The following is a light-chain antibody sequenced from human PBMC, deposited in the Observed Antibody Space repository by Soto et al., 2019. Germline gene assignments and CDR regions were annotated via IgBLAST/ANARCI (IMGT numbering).Light chain of an antibody. CDR3: RQYGVSLRT. J-gene: IGKJ1*01. V-gene: IGKV3-20*01. CDR1: QSVSANY. Sequence: EIVLTQSQGPLSLSPGQRATLSCRASQSVSANYLAWYQRKPGQAPRILIYGASSRASGIPDRFSGSGSRTDFTLTISRLEPEDFSVYYCRQYGVSLRTCGQGSKVEV. CDR2: GAS.